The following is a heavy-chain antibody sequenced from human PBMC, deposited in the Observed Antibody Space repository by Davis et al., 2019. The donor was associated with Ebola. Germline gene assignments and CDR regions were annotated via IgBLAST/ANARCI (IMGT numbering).Heavy chain of an antibody. CDR3: ARDNIVRGFDP. J-gene: IGHJ5*02. CDR1: GFTFSSYW. D-gene: IGHD2-8*01. Sequence: GESLKISCAASGFTFSSYWMHWVRQAPGKGLVWVSRINSDGSSTSYADSVKGRFTISRDNAKNTLYLQMNSLRAEDTAVYYCARDNIVRGFDPWGQGTLVTVSS. CDR2: INSDGSST. V-gene: IGHV3-74*01.